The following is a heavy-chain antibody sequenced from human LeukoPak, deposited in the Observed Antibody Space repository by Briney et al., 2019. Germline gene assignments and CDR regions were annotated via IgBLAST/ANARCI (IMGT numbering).Heavy chain of an antibody. CDR2: ISYDGSNK. CDR1: GFTFSSYA. Sequence: PGGSLRLSCAASGFTFSSYAMHWVRQAPGKGLEWVAVISYDGSNKYYADSVKGRFTISRDNSKNTLYLQMNSLRAEDTAVYYCARAFGIVGSLDYWGQGTLVTVSS. D-gene: IGHD2-21*01. V-gene: IGHV3-30*04. J-gene: IGHJ4*02. CDR3: ARAFGIVGSLDY.